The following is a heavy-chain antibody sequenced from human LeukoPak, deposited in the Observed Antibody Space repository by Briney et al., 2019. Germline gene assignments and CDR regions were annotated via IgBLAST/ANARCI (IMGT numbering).Heavy chain of an antibody. CDR3: ARAWISPYYFDY. V-gene: IGHV1-2*02. D-gene: IGHD5-12*01. CDR2: INPHSGDT. Sequence: ASVKVSCKASGYTFSGYYMHWVRQAPGQGLEWMGWINPHSGDTNYARKFQGRVTMTRDTSISTAYMELSWLRSDDTAVFYCARAWISPYYFDYWGQGTLVTVSS. CDR1: GYTFSGYY. J-gene: IGHJ4*02.